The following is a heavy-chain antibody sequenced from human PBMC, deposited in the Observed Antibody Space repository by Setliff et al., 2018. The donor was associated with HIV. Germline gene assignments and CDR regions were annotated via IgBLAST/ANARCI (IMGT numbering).Heavy chain of an antibody. D-gene: IGHD3-10*01. V-gene: IGHV5-51*01. CDR1: GYSFTNFG. CDR3: AGTSMVRGAVWWFDP. CDR2: IYPGDSNT. Sequence: GESLKISCQGSGYSFTNFGIAWVRQLPGKGLEWMGIIYPGDSNTRYSPSFEGQVTISADESISTAYLQWSRLKASDTAMYYCAGTSMVRGAVWWFDPWGQGTLVTVSS. J-gene: IGHJ5*02.